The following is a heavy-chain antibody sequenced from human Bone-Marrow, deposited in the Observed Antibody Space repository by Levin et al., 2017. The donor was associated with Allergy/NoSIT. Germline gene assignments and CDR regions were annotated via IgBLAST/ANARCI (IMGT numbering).Heavy chain of an antibody. CDR3: ARGFYYDSSGYYYAVRFYFDY. CDR2: MNPNSGNT. D-gene: IGHD3-22*01. Sequence: ASVKVSCKASGYTFTSYDINWVRQATGQGLEWMGWMNPNSGNTGYAQKFQGRVTMTRNTSISTAYMELSSLRSEDTAVYYCARGFYYDSSGYYYAVRFYFDYWGQGTLVTVSS. CDR1: GYTFTSYD. V-gene: IGHV1-8*01. J-gene: IGHJ4*02.